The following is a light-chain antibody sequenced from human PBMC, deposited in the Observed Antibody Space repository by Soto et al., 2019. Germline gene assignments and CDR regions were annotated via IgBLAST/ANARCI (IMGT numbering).Light chain of an antibody. CDR3: QSYESSLSGVV. CDR1: SSNIGAGYD. V-gene: IGLV1-40*01. J-gene: IGLJ2*01. CDR2: GNS. Sequence: QSVLTQPPSVSGAPGQRVTISCTGSSSNIGAGYDVHWYQQLPGTAPKLLIYGNSNRPSGVPDRFSGSKSGTSASLAITGFQAEDEADYYCQSYESSLSGVVFGGGTKLTVL.